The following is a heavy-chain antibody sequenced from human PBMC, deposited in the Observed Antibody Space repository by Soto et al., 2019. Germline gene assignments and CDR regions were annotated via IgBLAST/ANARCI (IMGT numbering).Heavy chain of an antibody. CDR2: IYYSGST. CDR3: AGGFGRGGWFDP. J-gene: IGHJ5*02. Sequence: QVQLQESGPGLVKPSETLSLTCTVSGGSLSSYYWSWLRQPPGKGLEWIGYIYYSGSTNYNPSLKSRVTISVDTSTNPFSLKLSSVTAADPAVYYCAGGFGRGGWFDPWGQGTLVTVSS. V-gene: IGHV4-59*01. CDR1: GGSLSSYY. D-gene: IGHD3-10*01.